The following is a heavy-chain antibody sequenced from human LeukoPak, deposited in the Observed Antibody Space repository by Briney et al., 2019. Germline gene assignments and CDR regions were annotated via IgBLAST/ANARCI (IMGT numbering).Heavy chain of an antibody. J-gene: IGHJ6*02. D-gene: IGHD2-2*01. CDR1: GGSISSYY. CDR3: ARLGCSSTSCYVGNYYYYGMDV. V-gene: IGHV4-59*08. Sequence: SETLSLTCTVSGGSISSYYWSWIRQPPGKGLEWIGYIYYSGSTSYNPSLKSRVTISVDTSKNQFSLKLSSVTAADTAVYYCARLGCSSTSCYVGNYYYYGMDVWGQGTTVTVSS. CDR2: IYYSGST.